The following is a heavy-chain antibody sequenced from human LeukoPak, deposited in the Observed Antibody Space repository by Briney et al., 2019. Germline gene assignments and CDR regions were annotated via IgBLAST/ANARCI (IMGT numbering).Heavy chain of an antibody. V-gene: IGHV4-39*07. Sequence: PSETLSLTCTVSGGSISSGSYYWGWIRQPPGKGLEWIGSIYYSGSTYYNPSLKSRVTISVDTSKNQFSLRLSSVTAADTAVYYCAILLAGVSNGYDNAFDIWGQGTMVTVSS. CDR3: AILLAGVSNGYDNAFDI. CDR2: IYYSGST. D-gene: IGHD3-22*01. J-gene: IGHJ3*02. CDR1: GGSISSGSYY.